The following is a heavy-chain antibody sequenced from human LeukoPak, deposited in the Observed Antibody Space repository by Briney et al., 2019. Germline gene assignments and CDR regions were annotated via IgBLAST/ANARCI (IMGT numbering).Heavy chain of an antibody. V-gene: IGHV4-30-4*01. Sequence: SETLSLTCTVSGGSISSGEYYWIWIRQPPGKGPEWIGYIYYSGSTYYNPSLKSRVTISVDTSKNQFSLKLSSVTAADTAVYYCARTINTNFDYWGQGTLVTVSS. CDR1: GGSISSGEYY. D-gene: IGHD3-22*01. CDR3: ARTINTNFDY. J-gene: IGHJ4*02. CDR2: IYYSGST.